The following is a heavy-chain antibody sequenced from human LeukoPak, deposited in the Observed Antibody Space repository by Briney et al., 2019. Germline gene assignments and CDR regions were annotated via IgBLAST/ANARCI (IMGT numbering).Heavy chain of an antibody. CDR3: ARDITYLSKNWFDP. V-gene: IGHV3-21*01. J-gene: IGHJ5*02. CDR1: GFSFSSYS. D-gene: IGHD2/OR15-2a*01. Sequence: GGSLRLSCAVSGFSFSSYSMNWVRQAPGKGLEWVSSISDSSSFIYYADSVRGRFTISRDNAKNSLYLQMNSLRAEDTAVYYCARDITYLSKNWFDPWGQGTLVTVSS. CDR2: ISDSSSFI.